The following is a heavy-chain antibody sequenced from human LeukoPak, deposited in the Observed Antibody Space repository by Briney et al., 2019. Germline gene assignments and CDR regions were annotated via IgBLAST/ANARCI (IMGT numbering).Heavy chain of an antibody. V-gene: IGHV3-7*01. CDR3: ARDTPYDSSGYPLDM. Sequence: PGGTLRLSCAAPGFSFSSYWMSWVRQAPGKGLEWVANIKQDGSKKYYVDSVKGRFTISRDNAKNSLYLQMNSLRAEDTAVYYCARDTPYDSSGYPLDMWGQGTMVTVSS. CDR1: GFSFSSYW. D-gene: IGHD3-22*01. J-gene: IGHJ3*02. CDR2: IKQDGSKK.